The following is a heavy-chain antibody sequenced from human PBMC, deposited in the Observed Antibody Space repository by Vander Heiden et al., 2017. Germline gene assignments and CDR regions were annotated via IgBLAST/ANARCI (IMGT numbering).Heavy chain of an antibody. J-gene: IGHJ4*02. V-gene: IGHV3-21*01. CDR3: ARLRYSSGWLDY. CDR1: GFTFRSYS. Sequence: EVQLVESGGGLVKPGGSLRLSCAASGFTFRSYSMNWVRQAPGKGLEWVSSISSSSSYIYYADSVKGRFTISRDNAKNSLYLQMNSLRAEDTAVYYCARLRYSSGWLDYWGQGTLVTVSS. CDR2: ISSSSSYI. D-gene: IGHD6-19*01.